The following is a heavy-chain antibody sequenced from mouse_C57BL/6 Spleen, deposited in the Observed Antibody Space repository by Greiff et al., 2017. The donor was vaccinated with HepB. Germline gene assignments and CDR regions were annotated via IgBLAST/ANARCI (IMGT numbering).Heavy chain of an antibody. CDR1: GYTFTDYY. J-gene: IGHJ4*01. CDR2: INPNNGGT. V-gene: IGHV1-26*01. CDR3: ARGYYYGSHYYAMDY. Sequence: EVQLQQSGPELVKPGASVKISCKASGYTFTDYYMNWVKQSHGKSLEWIGDINPNNGGTSYNQKFKGKATLTVDKSSSTAYMELRSLTSEDSAVYYCARGYYYGSHYYAMDYWGQGTSVTVSS. D-gene: IGHD1-1*01.